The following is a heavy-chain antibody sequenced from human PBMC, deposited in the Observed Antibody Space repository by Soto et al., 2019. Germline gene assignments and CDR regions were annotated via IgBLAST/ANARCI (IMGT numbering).Heavy chain of an antibody. CDR1: GFTVSSNY. CDR3: ASRRHFDY. V-gene: IGHV3-66*01. Sequence: EVQLVESGGGLVQPGWSLRLSCAASGFTVSSNYMSWVRQAPGKGLEWVSVIYSGGSTYYADSVKARFTISRDNAKNTLYLQMNSLRAEDTAVYYCASRRHFDYWGQGTLVTVSS. J-gene: IGHJ4*02. CDR2: IYSGGST.